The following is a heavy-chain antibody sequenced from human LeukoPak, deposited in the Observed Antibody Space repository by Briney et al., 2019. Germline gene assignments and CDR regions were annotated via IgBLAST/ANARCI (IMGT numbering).Heavy chain of an antibody. CDR3: ARGGSLNTAMVAGMDV. J-gene: IGHJ6*04. Sequence: PSETLSLTCAVSGYSISSGYYWGWIRQPPGKGLEWIGEINHSGSTNYNPSLKSRVTISVDTSKNQFSLKLSSVTAADTAVYYCARGGSLNTAMVAGMDVWGKGTTVTVSS. CDR2: INHSGST. V-gene: IGHV4-38-2*01. D-gene: IGHD5-18*01. CDR1: GYSISSGYY.